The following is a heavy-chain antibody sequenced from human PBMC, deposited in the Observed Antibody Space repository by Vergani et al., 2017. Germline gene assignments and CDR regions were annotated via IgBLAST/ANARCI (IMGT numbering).Heavy chain of an antibody. V-gene: IGHV7-4-1*02. D-gene: IGHD3-9*01. CDR2: INTNTGNP. J-gene: IGHJ6*02. CDR3: ARDKYYDIVTGYLGRDGMDV. CDR1: GYTFTSYA. Sequence: QVQLVQSGSELKKPGASVKVSCKASGYTFTSYAMNWVRQAPGQGLEWMACINTNTGNPTYAQGFTGRFVFSLDTSVSTGYLQISSLKAEDTAVYYCARDKYYDIVTGYLGRDGMDVWGQGTTVTVAS.